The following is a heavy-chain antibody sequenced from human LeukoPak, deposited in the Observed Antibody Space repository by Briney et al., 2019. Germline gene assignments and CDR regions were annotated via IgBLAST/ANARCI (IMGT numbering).Heavy chain of an antibody. CDR1: GYTFTSYG. J-gene: IGHJ4*02. V-gene: IGHV1-18*01. Sequence: GASVKVSCKASGYTFTSYGISWVRQAPGQGLEWMGWISAYNRNTNYAQNLQGRVTMTTDTSTSTAYMELRSLRSDDTAVYYCARGLEYCTGGVCYGRGSLDYWGQGTLVTVSS. CDR3: ARGLEYCTGGVCYGRGSLDY. D-gene: IGHD2-8*02. CDR2: ISAYNRNT.